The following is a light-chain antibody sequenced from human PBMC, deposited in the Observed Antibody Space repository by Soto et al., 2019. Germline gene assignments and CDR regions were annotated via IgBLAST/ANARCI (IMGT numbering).Light chain of an antibody. Sequence: IVWTQSPGTLSLSPGERATLSCRASQSVTSSYLAWYQQKPGQAPRLLIYGASSRATGIPDRFSGSGSGTDFTLTINRREPEDFSVYYCQQYGSSPRTFGQGTKLEIK. CDR1: QSVTSSY. CDR3: QQYGSSPRT. J-gene: IGKJ2*01. CDR2: GAS. V-gene: IGKV3-20*01.